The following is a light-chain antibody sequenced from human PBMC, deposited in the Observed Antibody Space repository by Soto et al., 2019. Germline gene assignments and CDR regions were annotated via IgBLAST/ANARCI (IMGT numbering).Light chain of an antibody. CDR1: QGIGSD. Sequence: DIQMTQSPSSLSASVGDRVTITCRASQGIGSDAGWYQQKPGKPPKRLNYATSILQSGIPSRFSGGGSGTEFTLTISNLQPEDFATYYCVQHNSYPRTFGQGTRVEMK. CDR2: ATS. CDR3: VQHNSYPRT. J-gene: IGKJ1*01. V-gene: IGKV1-17*02.